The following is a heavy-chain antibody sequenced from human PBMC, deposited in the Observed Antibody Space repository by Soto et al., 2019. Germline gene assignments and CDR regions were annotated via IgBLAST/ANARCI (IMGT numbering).Heavy chain of an antibody. V-gene: IGHV3-23*01. J-gene: IGHJ4*02. CDR1: GFTFSSYA. CDR3: AKDRYGDYAWFDY. Sequence: PGGSLSLSCAASGFTFSSYAMSWVRQAPGKGLEWVSAISGSGGSTYYADSVKGRFTISRDNSKNTLYLQMNSLRAEDTAVYYCAKDRYGDYAWFDYWGQGTLVTVSS. D-gene: IGHD4-17*01. CDR2: ISGSGGST.